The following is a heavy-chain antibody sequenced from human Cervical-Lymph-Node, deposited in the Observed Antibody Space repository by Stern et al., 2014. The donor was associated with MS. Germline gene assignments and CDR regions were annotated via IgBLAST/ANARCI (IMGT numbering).Heavy chain of an antibody. V-gene: IGHV3-48*01. CDR2: FSGRSSTI. CDR3: ARGVYGDYGIFDY. Sequence: EVQLLESGGGLVQPGGSLRLSCAASGFTFSTYSMNWVRQAPGKGLEWVSYFSGRSSTIYYTDSVKGRFTISRDNAKNSLYLQMNSLRAEDTAVYYCARGVYGDYGIFDYWGQGTLVIVSS. D-gene: IGHD4-17*01. J-gene: IGHJ4*02. CDR1: GFTFSTYS.